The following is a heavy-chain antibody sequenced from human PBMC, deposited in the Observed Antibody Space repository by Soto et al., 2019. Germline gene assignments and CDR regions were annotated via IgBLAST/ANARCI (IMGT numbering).Heavy chain of an antibody. CDR2: INPNSGGT. J-gene: IGHJ6*02. Sequence: GALVKVSCKASGYTFTGYYMHWVRQAPGQGLEWMGWINPNSGGTNYAQKFQGWVTMTRDTSISTAYMELSRLRSDDTAVYYCARDVRAYCGGDCYSGASYYYYGMDVWG. V-gene: IGHV1-2*04. CDR3: ARDVRAYCGGDCYSGASYYYYGMDV. CDR1: GYTFTGYY. D-gene: IGHD2-21*02.